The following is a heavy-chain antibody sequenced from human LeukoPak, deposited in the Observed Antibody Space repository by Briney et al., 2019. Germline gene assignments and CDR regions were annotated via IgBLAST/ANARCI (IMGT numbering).Heavy chain of an antibody. Sequence: NPGGSLRLSCAASGFTFSSYSMNWVRQAPGKGLEWVSSISSSSSYIYYADSVKGRFTISRDNAKNSLYLQMNSLRAEDTAVYYCARDRGAIYGDRNSQGDYWGQGTLVTVSS. V-gene: IGHV3-21*01. CDR3: ARDRGAIYGDRNSQGDY. D-gene: IGHD4-17*01. CDR2: ISSSSSYI. CDR1: GFTFSSYS. J-gene: IGHJ4*02.